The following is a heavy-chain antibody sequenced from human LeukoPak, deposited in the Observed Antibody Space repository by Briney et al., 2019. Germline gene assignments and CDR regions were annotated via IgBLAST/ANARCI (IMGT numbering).Heavy chain of an antibody. Sequence: GGSLRLSCAASGFTFSSYAMHWVRQAPGKGLEWVAVISYDGSNKCYADSVKGRFTISRDNSKNTLYLQMNSLRAEDTAVYYCARGSYSSGWYVDYWGQGTLVTVSS. CDR2: ISYDGSNK. V-gene: IGHV3-30*04. CDR1: GFTFSSYA. CDR3: ARGSYSSGWYVDY. J-gene: IGHJ4*02. D-gene: IGHD6-19*01.